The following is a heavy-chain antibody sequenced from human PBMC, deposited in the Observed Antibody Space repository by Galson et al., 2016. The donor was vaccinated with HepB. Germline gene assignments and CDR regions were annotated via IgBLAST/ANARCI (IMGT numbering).Heavy chain of an antibody. CDR3: TRCRTSCSTFDY. CDR1: GFTFSSYP. CDR2: IKSKTDGGTT. Sequence: SLRLSCAASGFTFSSYPMTWVRQAPGRGLEWVGRIKSKTDGGTTDYAAPVKGRFAISRDDSKNSLYLQMNSLKAEDTAVYYCTRCRTSCSTFDYWGQGTLVTVSS. V-gene: IGHV3-15*01. D-gene: IGHD2-2*01. J-gene: IGHJ4*02.